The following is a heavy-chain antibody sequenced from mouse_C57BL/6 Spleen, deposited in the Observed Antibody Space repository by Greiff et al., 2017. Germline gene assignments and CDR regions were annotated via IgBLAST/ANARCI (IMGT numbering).Heavy chain of an antibody. Sequence: EVQVVESGGGLVQPGGSLKLSCAASGFTFSDYYMYWVRQTPEKRLEWVAYISNGGGSTYYPDTVKGRFTISRDNAKNTLYRQMSRLKSEDTAMYYCARHDDYSNYVDYWGQGTSVTVSS. V-gene: IGHV5-12*01. CDR3: ARHDDYSNYVDY. J-gene: IGHJ4*01. CDR1: GFTFSDYY. D-gene: IGHD2-5*01. CDR2: ISNGGGST.